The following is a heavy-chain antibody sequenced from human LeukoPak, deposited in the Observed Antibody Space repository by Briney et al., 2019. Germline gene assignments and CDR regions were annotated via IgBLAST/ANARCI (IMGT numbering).Heavy chain of an antibody. J-gene: IGHJ4*02. V-gene: IGHV3-48*01. Sequence: GGSLRLSCAASGFTFSSYSMNWVRQAPGKGLEWVSYISSSSSTIYYADSVKGRFTISRDNAKNSLYLQMNSLRAEDTAVYYCARDLIGRGVHTFDYWGQGTLVTVSS. CDR3: ARDLIGRGVHTFDY. CDR1: GFTFSSYS. D-gene: IGHD3-10*01. CDR2: ISSSSSTI.